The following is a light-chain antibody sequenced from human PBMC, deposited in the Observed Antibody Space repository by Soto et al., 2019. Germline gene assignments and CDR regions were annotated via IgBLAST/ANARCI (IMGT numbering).Light chain of an antibody. CDR2: GAS. J-gene: IGKJ5*01. CDR1: QSVSSN. Sequence: IVMTQSPATLSVSPGERATLSCRASQSVSSNLAWYQQQPGQAPRLLIYGASTRATGIPARFSGSGSGTEFTLTISSLQSAAFAVYYCQPYNTWPPVTFGQGARLEIK. V-gene: IGKV3-15*01. CDR3: QPYNTWPPVT.